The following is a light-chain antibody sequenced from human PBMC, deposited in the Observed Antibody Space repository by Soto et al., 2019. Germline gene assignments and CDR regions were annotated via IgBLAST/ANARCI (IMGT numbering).Light chain of an antibody. V-gene: IGLV4-69*01. CDR1: SGHSSYA. CDR3: QTWGTGFRV. J-gene: IGLJ2*01. CDR2: LNRDGSH. Sequence: QHVLTQSPSASASLGASIKLTCTLSSGHSSYAIAWHQQQPEKGPRYLMTLNRDGSHTKGDGIPDRFSGSSSGAERYLTISSLQSEDEADYYCQTWGTGFRVFGGGTKLTVL.